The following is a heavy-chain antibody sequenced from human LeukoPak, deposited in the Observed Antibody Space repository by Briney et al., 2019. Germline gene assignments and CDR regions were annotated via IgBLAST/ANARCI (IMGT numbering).Heavy chain of an antibody. J-gene: IGHJ4*02. CDR2: ISYDGSNK. V-gene: IGHV3-30-3*01. D-gene: IGHD4-17*01. CDR3: ARLEYGDQPSHSPTLHDY. CDR1: GFTFSSYA. Sequence: GGSLRLSCAASGFTFSSYAIHWVRQAPGKGLEWVAVISYDGSNKYYADSVKGRFTISRDNSKNTLYLQMNSLRAEDTAVYYCARLEYGDQPSHSPTLHDYWGQGTLVTVSS.